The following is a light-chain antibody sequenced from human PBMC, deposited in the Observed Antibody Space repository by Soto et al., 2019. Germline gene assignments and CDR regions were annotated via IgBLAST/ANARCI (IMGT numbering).Light chain of an antibody. V-gene: IGKV3D-11*01. CDR3: QQRSNWPT. J-gene: IGKJ5*01. CDR1: QAVNTR. Sequence: EIVLTQSPATLSSFPGDRVTLSCRASQAVNTRLAWYQHKPGQAPRLLIYDASNRATGIPARFSGSGYGTDFTLTISSLEPEDFAVYYCQQRSNWPTFGQGTRLEIK. CDR2: DAS.